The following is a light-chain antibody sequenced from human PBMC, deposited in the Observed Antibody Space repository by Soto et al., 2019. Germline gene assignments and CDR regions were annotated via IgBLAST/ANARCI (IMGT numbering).Light chain of an antibody. CDR1: QSISSTF. Sequence: EIVLTQSPGTLSLSPGERVTLSCRASQSISSTFLAWYQHKPGQAPRVIIYGASRRATGIQDRFSGSGSGTDFTLTISRLEPEDFAIYYCQQYYSSWTFGQGTKVE. J-gene: IGKJ1*01. CDR3: QQYYSSWT. CDR2: GAS. V-gene: IGKV3-20*01.